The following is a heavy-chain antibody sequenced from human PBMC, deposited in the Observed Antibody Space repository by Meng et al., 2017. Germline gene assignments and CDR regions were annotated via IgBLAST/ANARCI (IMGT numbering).Heavy chain of an antibody. V-gene: IGHV3-30*01. D-gene: IGHD3-16*01. CDR1: GFTFSSYA. CDR3: ARDRSMGGASDDY. Sequence: QVALVESGGGVVQPWRSLRLSWAASGFTFSSYAMHWFRQAPGKGLEWVAVISYDGSNKYYADSVKGRFTISRDNSKNTLYLQMNSLRAEDTAVYYCARDRSMGGASDDYWGQGTLVTASS. J-gene: IGHJ4*02. CDR2: ISYDGSNK.